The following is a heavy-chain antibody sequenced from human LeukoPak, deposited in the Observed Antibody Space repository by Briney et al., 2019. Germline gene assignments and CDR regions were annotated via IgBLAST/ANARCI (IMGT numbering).Heavy chain of an antibody. Sequence: ASVTVSFKASGYTFTGYYMHWVRQAPGQGLEWMGWINPNSGGTNYAQKFQGRVTMTRDTSISTAYMELSRLRSDDTAVYYCARARLGELSTDYWGQGTLVTVSS. J-gene: IGHJ4*02. D-gene: IGHD3-16*02. CDR1: GYTFTGYY. CDR3: ARARLGELSTDY. V-gene: IGHV1-2*02. CDR2: INPNSGGT.